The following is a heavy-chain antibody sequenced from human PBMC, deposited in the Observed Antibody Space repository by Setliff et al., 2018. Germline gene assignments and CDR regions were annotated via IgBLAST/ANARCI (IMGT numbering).Heavy chain of an antibody. CDR2: ISYDGSNK. CDR1: GFTFNNFA. Sequence: GGSLRLSCAASGFTFNNFAMHWVRQAPGKGLEWVAVISYDGSNKYYADSVKGRFTISRDNSKNTLYLQMNSLRAEDTAVYYCATGKYYYDSSGKGETDEFDYWGQGTLVTVSS. CDR3: ATGKYYYDSSGKGETDEFDY. D-gene: IGHD3-22*01. V-gene: IGHV3-30*19. J-gene: IGHJ4*02.